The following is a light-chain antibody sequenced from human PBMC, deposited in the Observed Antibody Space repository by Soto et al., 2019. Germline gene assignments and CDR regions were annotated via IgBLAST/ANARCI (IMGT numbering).Light chain of an antibody. V-gene: IGKV3-20*01. CDR3: QQYATSPHT. J-gene: IGKJ2*01. CDR2: GAS. Sequence: EIVLTQSPVTLSLSPGESATLSCRASQSVSSSQVAWYQQKPGQAPRLLIYGASSRATGIPDRFSGVGSETDFTLTINRLEPEDFAVYYCQQYATSPHTSGQGTKLEIK. CDR1: QSVSSSQ.